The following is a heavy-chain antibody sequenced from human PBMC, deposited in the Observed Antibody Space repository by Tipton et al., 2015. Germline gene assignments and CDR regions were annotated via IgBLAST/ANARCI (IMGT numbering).Heavy chain of an antibody. CDR1: GSSFSSYY. CDR3: ARDPSGSRFTYHYGMDV. V-gene: IGHV4-59*01. D-gene: IGHD1-26*01. CDR2: IFYSGST. Sequence: TLSLTCTVSGSSFSSYYWSWIRQPPEKGLEWIGYIFYSGSTNYNPSLKSRVTISVDTSKNQFYLRLSSVTAADTAVYYCARDPSGSRFTYHYGMDVWGQGTTVTVSS. J-gene: IGHJ6*02.